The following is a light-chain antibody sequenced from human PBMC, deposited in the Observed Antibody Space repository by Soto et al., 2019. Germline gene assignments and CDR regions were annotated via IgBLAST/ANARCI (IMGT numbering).Light chain of an antibody. CDR3: NSYTSTHTLV. V-gene: IGLV2-14*03. CDR2: DVT. Sequence: QSALTQPASVSGSPGQSITISCTGTSSDVGGYNHVSWYQQHPGKSPKLMIYDVTERPSGVSNRFSGSKSGNTASLAISGLQAEDEADYYCNSYTSTHTLVFGGGTKLTVL. J-gene: IGLJ2*01. CDR1: SSDVGGYNH.